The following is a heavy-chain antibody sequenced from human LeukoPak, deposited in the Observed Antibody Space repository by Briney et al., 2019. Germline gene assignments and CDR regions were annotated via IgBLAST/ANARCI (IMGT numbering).Heavy chain of an antibody. CDR3: AAAKDPIVVVPAATHGVFHY. CDR2: IIPIFGTA. D-gene: IGHD2-2*01. J-gene: IGHJ4*02. Sequence: SVKVSCKASGGTFSSYAISWVRQAPGQGLEWMGGIIPIFGTANYAQKFQGRVTITADKSTSTVYMDLSSLRSEDTAVYYCAAAKDPIVVVPAATHGVFHYWGQGTLVTASS. V-gene: IGHV1-69*06. CDR1: GGTFSSYA.